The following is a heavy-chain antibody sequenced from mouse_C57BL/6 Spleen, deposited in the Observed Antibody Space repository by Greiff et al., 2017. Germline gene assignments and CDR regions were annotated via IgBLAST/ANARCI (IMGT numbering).Heavy chain of an antibody. CDR3: TKIYGNYWYFDV. V-gene: IGHV6-3*01. D-gene: IGHD2-1*01. CDR1: GFTFSNYW. J-gene: IGHJ1*03. Sequence: EVKVVESGGGLVQPGGSMKLSCVASGFTFSNYWMNWVRQSPEKGLEWVAQIRLKSDNYATHYAESVKGRFTISRDDSKSSVYLQMNNLRAEDTGIYYCTKIYGNYWYFDVWGTGTTVTVSS. CDR2: IRLKSDNYAT.